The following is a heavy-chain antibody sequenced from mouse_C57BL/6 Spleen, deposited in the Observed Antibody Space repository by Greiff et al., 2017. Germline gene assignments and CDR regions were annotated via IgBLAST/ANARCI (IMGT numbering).Heavy chain of an antibody. CDR3: ARERRESPYYYAMDY. CDR1: GYTFTSYG. CDR2: IYPRSGNT. V-gene: IGHV1-81*01. J-gene: IGHJ4*01. Sequence: QVQLKQSGAELARPGASVKLSCKASGYTFTSYGISWVKQRTGQGLEWIGEIYPRSGNTYYNEKFKGKATLTADKSSSTAYMGLRSLTSEDSAVYFCARERRESPYYYAMDYWGQGTSVTVSS.